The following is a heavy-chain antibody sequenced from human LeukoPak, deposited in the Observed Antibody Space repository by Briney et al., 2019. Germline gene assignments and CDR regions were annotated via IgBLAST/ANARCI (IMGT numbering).Heavy chain of an antibody. J-gene: IGHJ2*01. CDR1: GASINSGVYY. Sequence: SQTLSLTCTVPGASINSGVYYWNSIRQHPVKGLEWIGYIYNSGRAYYNLSLKSRVTISVDTSKNQFSLKLSSVTAADTAVYYCARGRDYYVTNPFYRHFDLWGRGTLVSVPS. CDR2: IYNSGRA. D-gene: IGHD3-10*02. CDR3: ARGRDYYVTNPFYRHFDL. V-gene: IGHV4-31*03.